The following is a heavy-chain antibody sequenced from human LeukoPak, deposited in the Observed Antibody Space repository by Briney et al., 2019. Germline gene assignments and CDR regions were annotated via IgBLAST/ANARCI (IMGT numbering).Heavy chain of an antibody. CDR3: AKGYGSGNFEFDP. V-gene: IGHV3-30*02. J-gene: IGHJ5*02. CDR1: GFTFSSYG. D-gene: IGHD3-10*01. CDR2: IRYDGSNN. Sequence: GGSLRLSCAASGFTFSSYGMYWVRQAPGKGLEWVAFIRYDGSNNYYGDSAKGRFTISRDNSKNTLYLQMNSLRAEDTAVYYCAKGYGSGNFEFDPWGQGTLVTVSS.